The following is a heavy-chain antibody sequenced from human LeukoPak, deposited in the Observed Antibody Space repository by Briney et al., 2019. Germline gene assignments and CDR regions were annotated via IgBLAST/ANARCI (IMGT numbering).Heavy chain of an antibody. CDR1: GFTFDDYG. V-gene: IGHV3-20*04. D-gene: IGHD2-15*01. J-gene: IGHJ4*02. Sequence: GGSLRLSCAASGFTFDDYGMSWVRQAPGKGLEWVSGINWNGGSTGYADSVKGRFTISRDNAKNSLYLQMNSLRAEDTASYYCARDGGGIVVVVAATWFDYWGQGTLVTVSS. CDR3: ARDGGGIVVVVAATWFDY. CDR2: INWNGGST.